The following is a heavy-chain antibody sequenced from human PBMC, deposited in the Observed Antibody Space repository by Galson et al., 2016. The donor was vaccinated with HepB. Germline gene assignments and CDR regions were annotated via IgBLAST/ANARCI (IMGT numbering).Heavy chain of an antibody. V-gene: IGHV3-74*01. CDR2: IKTDGSIT. D-gene: IGHD4-23*01. Sequence: SLRLSCAASGFTFSNYWMYWVRQAPGKGLVWVSRIKTDGSITGYADSVKGRFTISRANGKKTMYLQMNSLRPEDTALYYCAKAGDGGGDLDYWGQGTWSPSPQ. CDR1: GFTFSNYW. CDR3: AKAGDGGGDLDY. J-gene: IGHJ4*02.